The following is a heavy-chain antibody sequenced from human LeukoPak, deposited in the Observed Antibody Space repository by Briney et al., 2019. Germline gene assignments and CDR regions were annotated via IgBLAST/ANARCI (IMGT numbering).Heavy chain of an antibody. D-gene: IGHD3-22*01. CDR3: AREGYDSSGYYYVSLDY. V-gene: IGHV1-18*01. Sequence: ASVKVSCKASGYTFTSYGISWVRQAPGQGLEWMGWISAYNGNTNYAQKLQGRVTMTTGTSTSTAYMELRSLRSDDTAVYYCAREGYDSSGYYYVSLDYWGQGTLVTVSS. CDR2: ISAYNGNT. J-gene: IGHJ4*02. CDR1: GYTFTSYG.